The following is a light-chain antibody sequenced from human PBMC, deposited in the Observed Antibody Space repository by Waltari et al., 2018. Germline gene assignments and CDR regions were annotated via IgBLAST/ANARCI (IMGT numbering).Light chain of an antibody. CDR2: RNN. CDR1: SSNIGKNY. V-gene: IGLV1-47*01. J-gene: IGLJ2*01. Sequence: QTVLTPPPSASGTPGQRVTISCSGSSSNIGKNYVYWYQQFPGTAPQLLIYRNNQRPSGVPDRFSGSKSGTSASLAISGLRSEDEADYYCAAWDDSLSGVVFGGGTKLTVL. CDR3: AAWDDSLSGVV.